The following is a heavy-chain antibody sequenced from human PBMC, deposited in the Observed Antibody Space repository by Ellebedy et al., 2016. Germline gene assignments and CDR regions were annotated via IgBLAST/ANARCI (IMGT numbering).Heavy chain of an antibody. J-gene: IGHJ4*02. CDR1: GGSFSGYY. Sequence: SETLSLTCAVYGGSFSGYYWSWIRQPPGKGLEWIGEINHSGSTNYNPSLKSRVTISVDTSKNQFSLKLSSVTAADTAVYYCARGRTAMVTGYRYWGQGTLVTVSS. V-gene: IGHV4-34*01. CDR2: INHSGST. CDR3: ARGRTAMVTGYRY. D-gene: IGHD5-18*01.